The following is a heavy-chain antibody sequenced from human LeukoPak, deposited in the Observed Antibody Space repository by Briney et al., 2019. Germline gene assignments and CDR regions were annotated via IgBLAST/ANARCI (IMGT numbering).Heavy chain of an antibody. D-gene: IGHD6-13*01. CDR2: ISSSSSYI. CDR3: ARDALSWQAAERHAVGSP. CDR1: GFTFSSYS. Sequence: PGGSLRLSCAASGFTFSSYSMNWVRQAPGKGLEWVSSISSSSSYIYYADSVKGRFTISRHNAKNSLYLQMNSLRAEDTAVYYCARDALSWQAAERHAVGSPWGQGTLVTVSS. J-gene: IGHJ5*02. V-gene: IGHV3-21*01.